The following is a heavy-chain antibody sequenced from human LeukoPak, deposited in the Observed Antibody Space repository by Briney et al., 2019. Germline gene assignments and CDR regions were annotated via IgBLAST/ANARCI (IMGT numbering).Heavy chain of an antibody. V-gene: IGHV3-7*02. J-gene: IGHJ6*02. CDR3: AKNGGPHGMDV. Sequence: PGGSLRLSCATSGFTFSSIWMSWVRQAPGKGLEWVANIKHDGIETNYVDSVKGRFTISRDNAKNSLHLQMNSLRVEDTAVYYCAKNGGPHGMDVWGQGTTVTVSS. CDR2: IKHDGIET. D-gene: IGHD3-16*01. CDR1: GFTFSSIW.